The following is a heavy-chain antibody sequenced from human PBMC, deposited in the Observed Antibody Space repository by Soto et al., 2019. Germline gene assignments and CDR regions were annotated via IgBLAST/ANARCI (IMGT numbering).Heavy chain of an antibody. Sequence: ETLSLTCSFSGDSVTSHYLTWIRQSPEKGLEWIGYMHYTGFSHYNPSLKSRVTISVDTSKNQVFLKLRSVTAADTAVYYCATNGMPGQNWFDPWGLGTPVTVSS. CDR3: ATNGMPGQNWFDP. J-gene: IGHJ5*02. CDR2: MHYTGFS. D-gene: IGHD1-1*01. CDR1: GDSVTSHY. V-gene: IGHV4-59*08.